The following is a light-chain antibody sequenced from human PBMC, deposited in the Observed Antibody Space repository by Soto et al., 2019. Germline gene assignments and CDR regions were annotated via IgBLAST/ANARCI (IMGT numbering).Light chain of an antibody. CDR2: DTS. J-gene: IGKJ4*01. V-gene: IGKV3-11*01. CDR1: QSVSNY. Sequence: EIVLTQSPATLSLSPGERATLSCRASQSVSNYLGWYQQKPGQAPRLLIYDTSNRATGIPARFSGSGSGTGFTLTISSLEPEDFAVYYCQHRCNWPLTFGGGTKVDIK. CDR3: QHRCNWPLT.